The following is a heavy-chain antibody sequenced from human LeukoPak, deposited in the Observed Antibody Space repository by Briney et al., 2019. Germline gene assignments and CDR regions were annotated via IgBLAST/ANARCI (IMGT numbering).Heavy chain of an antibody. CDR1: GGSISSYY. Sequence: SETLSLTCTVSGGSISSYYWSWFRQPPGKGLEWIGYIYYSGSTNYNPSLQSRVTISVDTSKNQFSLKLSSVTAADTAVYYCARSLVGATVYYFDYWGQGTLVTVSS. J-gene: IGHJ4*02. CDR3: ARSLVGATVYYFDY. V-gene: IGHV4-59*01. CDR2: IYYSGST. D-gene: IGHD1-26*01.